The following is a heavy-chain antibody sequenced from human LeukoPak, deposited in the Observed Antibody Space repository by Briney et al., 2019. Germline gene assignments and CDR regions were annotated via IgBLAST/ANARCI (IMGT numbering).Heavy chain of an antibody. Sequence: GGSLRLSCAASGFTFSSYSMNWVRQAPGKGLEWVSSISSSSSYIYYADSVKGRFTISRDNAKNSLYLQMNSLRAEDTAVYYCARDSVVVVPADSYYGNYAFDYWGQGTLVTVSS. V-gene: IGHV3-21*01. CDR3: ARDSVVVVPADSYYGNYAFDY. CDR1: GFTFSSYS. D-gene: IGHD2-2*01. CDR2: ISSSSSYI. J-gene: IGHJ4*02.